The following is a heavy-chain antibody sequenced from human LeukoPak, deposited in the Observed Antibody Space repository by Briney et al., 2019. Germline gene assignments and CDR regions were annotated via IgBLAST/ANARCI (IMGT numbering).Heavy chain of an antibody. CDR3: AKGSENYGAGAFDM. CDR1: GFTFTSYA. Sequence: GGSLRVSCAASGFTFTSYAMSWVRQAPGKGLEWVSGSSGRGGTTYYVESVKGGFTISRDNSKNTLYLQMSSLRVEDTAVYYCAKGSENYGAGAFDMWGQGTMVTVSS. D-gene: IGHD4-17*01. CDR2: SSGRGGTT. J-gene: IGHJ3*02. V-gene: IGHV3-23*01.